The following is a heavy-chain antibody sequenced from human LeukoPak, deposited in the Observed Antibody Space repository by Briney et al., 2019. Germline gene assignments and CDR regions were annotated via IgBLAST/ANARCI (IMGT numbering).Heavy chain of an antibody. J-gene: IGHJ6*03. CDR1: GGSISRTSYY. D-gene: IGHD5-12*01. Sequence: PSETLSLTCTVSGGSISRTSYYWGWIRQSPGKGLEWIGSIYYSGNTYYNPSLKSRVTISVDTSNNQFSLKLSSVTAADTAVYYCASTALGSHYYYMDVWGKGTTVTVSS. CDR2: IYYSGNT. V-gene: IGHV4-39*01. CDR3: ASTALGSHYYYMDV.